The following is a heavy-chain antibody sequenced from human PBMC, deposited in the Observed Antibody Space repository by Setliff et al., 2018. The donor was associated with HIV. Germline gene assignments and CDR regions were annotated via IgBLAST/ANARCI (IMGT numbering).Heavy chain of an antibody. D-gene: IGHD3-22*01. V-gene: IGHV1-8*01. CDR2: INPYSGNT. CDR1: GYTFTSYD. J-gene: IGHJ4*02. CDR3: ATYHYYDSSAYFIDLYYLDY. Sequence: GASVKVSCKASGYTFTSYDINWVRQATGHGLEWMGWINPYSGNTGYAQKFQGRVTMTRETSTSTAYLELSNLRAEDTAVYYCATYHYYDSSAYFIDLYYLDYWGQGTLVTVSS.